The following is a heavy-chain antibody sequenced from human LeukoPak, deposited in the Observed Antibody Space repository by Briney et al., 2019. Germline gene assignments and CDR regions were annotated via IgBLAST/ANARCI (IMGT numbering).Heavy chain of an antibody. D-gene: IGHD3-16*01. CDR2: IKVDGSEK. V-gene: IGHV3-7*01. CDR1: GFTFRTYW. CDR3: ARGVWELTWGLDYYYYMDV. J-gene: IGHJ6*03. Sequence: GGSLRLSCAASGFTFRTYWMSWVRQAPGKGLEWVANIKVDGSEKYYVDSVKGRITISRDNAKSSLYLQINSLRAEDTAVYYCARGVWELTWGLDYYYYMDVWGKGTTVTVSS.